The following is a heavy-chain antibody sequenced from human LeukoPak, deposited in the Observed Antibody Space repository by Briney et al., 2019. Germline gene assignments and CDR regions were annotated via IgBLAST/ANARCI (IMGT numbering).Heavy chain of an antibody. CDR1: GFTFSSYR. D-gene: IGHD5-12*01. Sequence: SGGSLRLSCAASGFTFSSYRMSWVRQAPGEGLEWVANINQDGSEKYYVDSVKGRFTISRDNAKNSLYLQMNSLRAEDTAVYYCARGPSGYHNTGGQGTLVTVSS. CDR3: ARGPSGYHNT. V-gene: IGHV3-7*01. J-gene: IGHJ4*02. CDR2: INQDGSEK.